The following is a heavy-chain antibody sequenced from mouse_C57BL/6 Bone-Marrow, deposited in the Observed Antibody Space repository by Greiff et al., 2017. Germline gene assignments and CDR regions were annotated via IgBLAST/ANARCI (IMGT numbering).Heavy chain of an antibody. D-gene: IGHD1-1*01. CDR1: GYTFTSYG. J-gene: IGHJ1*03. CDR3: ANYYGSSYWDFDV. Sequence: VQLVESGAELVRPGASVKLSCTASGYTFTSYGISWVKQRTGQGLEWIGEIYPRSGNTYYNEKFKGKARLTEDKSSSTAYMELRSLTSEDSAVYFCANYYGSSYWDFDVWGTGTTVTVSS. V-gene: IGHV1-81*01. CDR2: IYPRSGNT.